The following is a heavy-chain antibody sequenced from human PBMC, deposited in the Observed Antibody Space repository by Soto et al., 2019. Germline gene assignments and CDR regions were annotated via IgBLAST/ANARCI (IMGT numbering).Heavy chain of an antibody. J-gene: IGHJ4*02. V-gene: IGHV3-23*01. CDR1: GFTLSGFA. D-gene: IGHD2-2*03. CDR3: AKMEGMDPWAYSFDY. Sequence: EVQVLESGGGLVQPGGSLRLSCAATGFTLSGFAMSWVRQAPGKGLEWVSRIYGGGNGPHYADSVKGRVTISRDNSKNTLYLQMNSLRAEDTTVYYCAKMEGMDPWAYSFDYWGQGTLVTVSS. CDR2: IYGGGNGP.